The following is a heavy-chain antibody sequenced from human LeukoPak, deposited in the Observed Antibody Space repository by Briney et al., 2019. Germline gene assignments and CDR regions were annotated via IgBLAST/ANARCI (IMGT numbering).Heavy chain of an antibody. J-gene: IGHJ4*02. V-gene: IGHV4-59*08. D-gene: IGHD1-14*01. Sequence: ASQTLSLTCTVSGGSVSSYYWSWIRQSPGKGLEWIGYIHNSGRTNYNPSLKSRVTGFVDTSKNQVSLRLSSVTAADTAVYYCARHGTISSESYFDYWGQGALVTVSS. CDR2: IHNSGRT. CDR1: GGSVSSYY. CDR3: ARHGTISSESYFDY.